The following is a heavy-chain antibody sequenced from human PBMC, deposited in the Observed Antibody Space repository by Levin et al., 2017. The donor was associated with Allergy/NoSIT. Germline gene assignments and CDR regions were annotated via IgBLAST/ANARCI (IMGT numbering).Heavy chain of an antibody. J-gene: IGHJ6*02. CDR3: ARERIVATITPIYYYGMDV. Sequence: PGGSLRLSCAASGFTFSSYGMHWVRQAPGKGLEWVAVIWYDGSNKYYADSVKGRFTISRDNSKNTLYLQMNSLRAEDTAVYYCARERIVATITPIYYYGMDVWGQGTTVTVSS. CDR1: GFTFSSYG. CDR2: IWYDGSNK. D-gene: IGHD5-12*01. V-gene: IGHV3-33*01.